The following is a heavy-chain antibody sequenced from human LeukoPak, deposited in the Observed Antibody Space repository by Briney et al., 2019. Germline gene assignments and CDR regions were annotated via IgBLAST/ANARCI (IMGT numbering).Heavy chain of an antibody. J-gene: IGHJ4*02. CDR1: GFTVSRNY. V-gene: IGHV3-53*01. CDR2: IYNGDNT. CDR3: ARDVGIPYGSGFDY. D-gene: IGHD3-10*01. Sequence: GGSLRLSCAASGFTVSRNYMIWVRQAPGKGLEWVSIIYNGDNTYYTDSVRGRFTISRDNSKNTLYLQMNSLRAEDTAVYYCARDVGIPYGSGFDYWGQGTLVTVPS.